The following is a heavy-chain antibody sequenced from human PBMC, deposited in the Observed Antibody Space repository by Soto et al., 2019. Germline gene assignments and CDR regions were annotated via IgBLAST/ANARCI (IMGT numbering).Heavy chain of an antibody. J-gene: IGHJ6*02. CDR3: ARGRRGGGYPNYYYYYGMDV. Sequence: PSETLSLTCAVYGGSFSGYYWSWIRQPPGEGLEWIGEINHSGSTNYNPSLKSRVTISVDTSKNQFSLKLSSVTAADTAVYYCARGRRGGGYPNYYYYYGMDVWGQGTTVTVSS. V-gene: IGHV4-34*01. D-gene: IGHD5-12*01. CDR2: INHSGST. CDR1: GGSFSGYY.